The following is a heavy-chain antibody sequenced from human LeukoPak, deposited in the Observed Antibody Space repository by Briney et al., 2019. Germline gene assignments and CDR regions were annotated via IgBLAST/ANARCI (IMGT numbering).Heavy chain of an antibody. D-gene: IGHD3-10*01. CDR3: ARFYGSGAASDH. Sequence: SETLSLTCTVSGGSISSYYWSWVRQPPGKGLEWIGYMYHSGSTNYNPSLESRVTISIDTSKNQFSLKLTSVTAADTAVYYCARFYGSGAASDHWGRGTLVTVSS. CDR2: MYHSGST. CDR1: GGSISSYY. V-gene: IGHV4-59*01. J-gene: IGHJ4*02.